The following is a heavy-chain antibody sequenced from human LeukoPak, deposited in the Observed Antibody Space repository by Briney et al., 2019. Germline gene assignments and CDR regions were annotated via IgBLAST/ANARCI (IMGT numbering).Heavy chain of an antibody. V-gene: IGHV4-59*01. CDR1: GGSISSYY. D-gene: IGHD4-11*01. CDR2: IYYSGST. J-gene: IGHJ4*02. Sequence: SETLSLTCTVSGGSISSYYWSWIRQPPGKGLEWIGYIYYSGSTNYNPSLKSRVTISVDTSKNQFSLKLSSVTAADTAVYYCAREVSSNHLDYWGQGTLVTVSS. CDR3: AREVSSNHLDY.